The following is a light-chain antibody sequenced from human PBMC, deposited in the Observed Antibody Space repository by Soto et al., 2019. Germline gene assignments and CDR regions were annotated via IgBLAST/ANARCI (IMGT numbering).Light chain of an antibody. V-gene: IGKV1-39*02. CDR2: AAS. Sequence: DIQMTQSPSSLYASVEYRVIITCRASQSISNHLNRYQQKPGKAPKLLIFAASSLQSGVPSRFSGSRSGPDFTLTISILQPEDFAVHYCQLYSTSLFTFSQGRRLAI. J-gene: IGKJ5*01. CDR3: QLYSTSLFT. CDR1: QSISNH.